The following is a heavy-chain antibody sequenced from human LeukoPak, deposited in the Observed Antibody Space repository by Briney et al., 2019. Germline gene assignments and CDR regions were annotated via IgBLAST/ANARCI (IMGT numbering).Heavy chain of an antibody. J-gene: IGHJ4*02. V-gene: IGHV1-2*06. Sequence: ASVKVSCKASGYTFTGYYMHWVRQAPGQGLEWMGRINPNSGGTNYAQKFQGRVTTTWDTSISTAYMELSRLGSDDTAVYYCARVMGTGDPWDFDYWGQGTLVTVSS. D-gene: IGHD7-27*01. CDR2: INPNSGGT. CDR1: GYTFTGYY. CDR3: ARVMGTGDPWDFDY.